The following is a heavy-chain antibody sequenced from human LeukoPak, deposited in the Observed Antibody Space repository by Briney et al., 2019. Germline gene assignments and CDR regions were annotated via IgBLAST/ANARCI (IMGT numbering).Heavy chain of an antibody. V-gene: IGHV4-34*01. CDR1: GQSFTDCF. D-gene: IGHD3-10*01. CDR3: ARRLIIRGRFND. CDR2: INHVGST. J-gene: IGHJ4*02. Sequence: KPSETLSLTCGVYGQSFTDCFWSWVRQPPGKRLEWIGEINHVGSTNYNPSLKSRVTLSVDKSTNQVSLNLTSVTVADTAVYYCARRLIIRGRFNDWGQGTLVTVSS.